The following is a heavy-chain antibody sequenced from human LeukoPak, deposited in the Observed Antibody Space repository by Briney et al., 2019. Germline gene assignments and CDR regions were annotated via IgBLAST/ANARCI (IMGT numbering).Heavy chain of an antibody. D-gene: IGHD3-22*01. V-gene: IGHV3-53*01. CDR3: AKDPFYDSSGYWEIYYFDY. Sequence: GGSLRLSCAASGFTVSSNYMSWVRQAPGKGLEWVSVIYSGGSTYYADSVKGRFTVSRDNSKNTLYLQMNSLRAEDTAVYYCAKDPFYDSSGYWEIYYFDYWGQGTLVTVSS. CDR2: IYSGGST. CDR1: GFTVSSNY. J-gene: IGHJ4*02.